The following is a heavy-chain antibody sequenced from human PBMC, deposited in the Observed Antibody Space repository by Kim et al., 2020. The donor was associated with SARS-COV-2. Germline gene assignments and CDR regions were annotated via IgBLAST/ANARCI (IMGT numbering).Heavy chain of an antibody. V-gene: IGHV3-7*03. CDR2: INQDGSEK. CDR1: GFTFSSYW. Sequence: GGSLRLSCAASGFTFSSYWMNWVRQAPGKGLEWVANINQDGSEKYYVDSVKGRFTISRDNAKNSLYLQMNSLRAEDTAVYYCARVGVVPAWHHNWFDPWGQGTLVTVSS. J-gene: IGHJ5*02. D-gene: IGHD2-2*01. CDR3: ARVGVVPAWHHNWFDP.